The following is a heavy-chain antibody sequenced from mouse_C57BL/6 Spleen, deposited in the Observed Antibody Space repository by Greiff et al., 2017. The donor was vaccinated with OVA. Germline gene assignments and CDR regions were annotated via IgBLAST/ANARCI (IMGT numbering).Heavy chain of an antibody. V-gene: IGHV1-72*01. D-gene: IGHD1-1*01. CDR1: GYTFTSYW. CDR2: IDPNSGGT. CDR3: ARSYYGSSPYYFDY. J-gene: IGHJ2*01. Sequence: QVQLKESGAELVKPGASVKLSCKASGYTFTSYWMHWVKQRPGRGLEWIGRIDPNSGGTKYNEKFKSKATLTVDKPSSTAYMQLSSLTSEDSAVYYCARSYYGSSPYYFDYWGQGTTLTVSS.